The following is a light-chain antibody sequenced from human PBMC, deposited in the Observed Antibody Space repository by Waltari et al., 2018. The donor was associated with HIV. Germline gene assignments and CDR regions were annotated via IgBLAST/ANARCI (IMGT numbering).Light chain of an antibody. J-gene: IGKJ1*01. CDR1: QSIATS. CDR3: QQSDGGSRT. Sequence: DLQMTQSPSTLSASIGDRVTITCRASQSIATSLAWYQQKPGKSPKLLIYRASNLETGVPPRFSGSGSGTEFSLTINALQADDFATYYCQQSDGGSRTFGQGTTV. CDR2: RAS. V-gene: IGKV1-5*03.